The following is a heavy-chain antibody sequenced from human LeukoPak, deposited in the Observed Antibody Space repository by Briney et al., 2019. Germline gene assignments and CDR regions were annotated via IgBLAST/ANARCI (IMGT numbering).Heavy chain of an antibody. J-gene: IGHJ4*02. CDR1: GITFSSCE. CDR2: ISSSGSTI. V-gene: IGHV3-48*03. CDR3: ARGRTYNDFWSGLY. Sequence: PGGSLRLSCVASGITFSSCEMNWLRQAPGKGLEWVSYISSSGSTIYYADSVKGRFTISRDNAKNSLYLQMNSLRVEDTAVYYCARGRTYNDFWSGLYWDQGTLVTVSS. D-gene: IGHD3-3*01.